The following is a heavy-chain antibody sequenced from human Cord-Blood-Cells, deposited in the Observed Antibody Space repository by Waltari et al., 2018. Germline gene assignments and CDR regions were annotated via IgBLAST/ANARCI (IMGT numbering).Heavy chain of an antibody. Sequence: QVQLVQSGAEVKKPGSSVKVSCKASGGTFSSYAIRWVRQAPGQGREWMGGISPIFGTANYAQKFQGRVTITADESTSTAYMELSSLRSEDTAVYYCARYDILTGYYNYYGMDVWGQGTTVTVSS. D-gene: IGHD3-9*01. J-gene: IGHJ6*02. CDR1: GGTFSSYA. CDR2: ISPIFGTA. CDR3: ARYDILTGYYNYYGMDV. V-gene: IGHV1-69*01.